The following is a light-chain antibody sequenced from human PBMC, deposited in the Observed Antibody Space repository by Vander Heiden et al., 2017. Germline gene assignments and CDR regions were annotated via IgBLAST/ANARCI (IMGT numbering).Light chain of an antibody. Sequence: SYELPQPPSVSVSPGQTATITCSGVHLGDKYACWYQQKPGQSPVLVIYQDIKRPSGIPGRFSGSNSGNTATLTISGTQAMDEADYYCQAWDSSTASYVFGTGTKVTVL. V-gene: IGLV3-1*01. CDR3: QAWDSSTASYV. J-gene: IGLJ1*01. CDR2: QDI. CDR1: HLGDKY.